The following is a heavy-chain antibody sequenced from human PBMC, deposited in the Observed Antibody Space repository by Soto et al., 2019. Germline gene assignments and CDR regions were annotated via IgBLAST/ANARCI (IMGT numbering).Heavy chain of an antibody. V-gene: IGHV3-30-3*01. J-gene: IGHJ3*02. CDR3: ARAQGGGSDGAFDI. D-gene: IGHD3-16*01. Sequence: VQLVESGGGVVQPGRSLRLSCAASGFTFSSYAMHWVRQAPGKGLEWVAVISYDGSNKYYADSVKGRFTISRDNSKNTLYLQMNSLRAEDTAVYYCARAQGGGSDGAFDIWGQGTMVTVSS. CDR1: GFTFSSYA. CDR2: ISYDGSNK.